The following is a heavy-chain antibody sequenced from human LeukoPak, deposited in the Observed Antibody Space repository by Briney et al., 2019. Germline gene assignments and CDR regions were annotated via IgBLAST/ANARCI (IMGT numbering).Heavy chain of an antibody. CDR1: GYTFIGYY. D-gene: IGHD3-22*01. CDR2: MNPNSGGT. Sequence: ASVKVSCKASGYTFIGYYMHWVRQAPGQGLGWMGWMNPNSGGTNYAQKFQGRVTMTTDTSISTAYMELSRLRSDDTAVYYCARDSDSSGRGDYWGQGILVIVSS. V-gene: IGHV1-2*02. J-gene: IGHJ4*02. CDR3: ARDSDSSGRGDY.